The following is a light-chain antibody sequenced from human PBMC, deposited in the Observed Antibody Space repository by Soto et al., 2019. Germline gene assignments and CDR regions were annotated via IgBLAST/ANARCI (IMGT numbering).Light chain of an antibody. J-gene: IGKJ3*01. CDR1: QSISNY. Sequence: DIQMTQSPSSLSASVGDRVTITCRASQSISNYLNWYQQKPGKAPKLPIYAASSLQSGVPSRFSGSGSGTDFTLTISSLQPEDFATYSCQQSYTTLFTCGPGTNVDI. CDR2: AAS. CDR3: QQSYTTLFT. V-gene: IGKV1-39*01.